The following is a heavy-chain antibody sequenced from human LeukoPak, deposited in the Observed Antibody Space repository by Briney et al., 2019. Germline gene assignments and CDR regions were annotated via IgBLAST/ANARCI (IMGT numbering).Heavy chain of an antibody. CDR1: GYTLTELS. CDR2: FDPEDGET. V-gene: IGHV1-24*01. D-gene: IGHD6-19*01. J-gene: IGHJ3*02. Sequence: ASVKVSCKVSGYTLTELSMHWVRQAPGKGLEWVGGFDPEDGETIYAQKFQGRVTMTEDTSTDTAYMELSSLRSEDTAVYYCAINLAVAGPRAIGFDIWGQGTMVTVSS. CDR3: AINLAVAGPRAIGFDI.